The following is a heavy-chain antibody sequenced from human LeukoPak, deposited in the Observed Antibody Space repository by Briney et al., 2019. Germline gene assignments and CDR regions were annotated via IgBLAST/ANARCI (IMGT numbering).Heavy chain of an antibody. V-gene: IGHV1-18*01. D-gene: IGHD2-15*01. Sequence: ASVKVSCKASGYTFTSYGISWVRQAPGQGLEWMGWISTYNGNTKYPQKLQGRVTMTTDTSTSTAYMELRSLRSDDTAVYYCASVAAALESTYYYYYYMDVWGKGTTVTVSS. CDR1: GYTFTSYG. J-gene: IGHJ6*03. CDR2: ISTYNGNT. CDR3: ASVAAALESTYYYYYYMDV.